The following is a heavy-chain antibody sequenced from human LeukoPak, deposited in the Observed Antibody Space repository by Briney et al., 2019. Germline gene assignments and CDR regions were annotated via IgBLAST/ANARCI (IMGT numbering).Heavy chain of an antibody. Sequence: ETLSLTCTVSGGSISSSSYYWGWIRQPPGKGLEWIGSIYYSGSTYYNPSLKSRVTISVDTSKNQFSLKLSSVTAADTAVYYCARVVVATIGPLLYYYMDVWGKGTTVTVSS. CDR3: ARVVVATIGPLLYYYMDV. CDR2: IYYSGST. CDR1: GGSISSSSYY. V-gene: IGHV4-39*01. J-gene: IGHJ6*03. D-gene: IGHD5-12*01.